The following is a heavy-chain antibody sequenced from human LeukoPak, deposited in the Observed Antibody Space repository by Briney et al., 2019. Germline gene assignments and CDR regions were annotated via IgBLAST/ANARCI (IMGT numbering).Heavy chain of an antibody. D-gene: IGHD3-10*01. V-gene: IGHV3-23*01. CDR1: GFTFNTHA. J-gene: IGHJ4*02. Sequence: GGSLRLSCTASGFTFNTHAMSWVRRAPGKGLEWLSAISGRGDGTYYADSVKGRFTVSRDNSRNTLYLQMNSLRADDTAAYYCAKERKEVGLRYFGELGCWGQGTLVSVSS. CDR2: ISGRGDGT. CDR3: AKERKEVGLRYFGELGC.